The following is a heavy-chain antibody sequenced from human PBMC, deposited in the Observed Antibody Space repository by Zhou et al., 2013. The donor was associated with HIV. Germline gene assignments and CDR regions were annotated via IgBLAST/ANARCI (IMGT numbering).Heavy chain of an antibody. Sequence: QVQLVQSGAEVKKPGSSVKVSCKSSGGTFTDYPISWVRQAPGQGLEWVGGIIPIFGTANYAQKFQGRVTITTDESTSTAYMELSSLRSEDTAVYYCARRAHDYASYFDYWGQGTLVTVSS. CDR2: IIPIFGTA. D-gene: IGHD4-17*01. CDR3: ARRAHDYASYFDY. CDR1: GGTFTDYP. V-gene: IGHV1-69*05. J-gene: IGHJ4*02.